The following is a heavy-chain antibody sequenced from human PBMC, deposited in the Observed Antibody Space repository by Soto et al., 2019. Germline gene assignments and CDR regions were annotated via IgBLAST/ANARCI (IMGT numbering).Heavy chain of an antibody. CDR3: ARDRYDSSGYFDF. D-gene: IGHD3-22*01. J-gene: IGHJ4*02. CDR2: IYDRGT. V-gene: IGHV4-61*01. Sequence: PSETLSLTCTLSGGSVRSGTYYCSWIRQPPWKGLEWIGYIYDRGTNYNPSLKSRVTISLDTSKNQFSLKLTSVTAADTAVYYCARDRYDSSGYFDFWGPGTLVTVSS. CDR1: GGSVRSGTYY.